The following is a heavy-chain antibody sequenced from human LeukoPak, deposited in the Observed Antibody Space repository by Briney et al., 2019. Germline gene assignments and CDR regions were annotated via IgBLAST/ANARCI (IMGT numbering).Heavy chain of an antibody. J-gene: IGHJ4*02. Sequence: LETLSLTCSVSGGSISSYYWSWTRQPPGKGLEWIGNIYYSGSTYYNASLQSRVTISIDTSKNQFSLRLNSVTAADTAMYYCAKSGGYGLIDYWGQGTLVTVSS. D-gene: IGHD1-26*01. CDR2: IYYSGST. V-gene: IGHV4-59*04. CDR1: GGSISSYY. CDR3: AKSGGYGLIDY.